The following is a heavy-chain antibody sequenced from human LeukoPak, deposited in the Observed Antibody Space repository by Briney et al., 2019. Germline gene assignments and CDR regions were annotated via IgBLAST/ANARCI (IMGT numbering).Heavy chain of an antibody. D-gene: IGHD3-22*01. J-gene: IGHJ4*02. CDR1: GYTFTSYG. CDR3: ARNYYDSSGYYLHPDY. Sequence: GASVKVSCKASGYTFTSYGISWVRQAPGQGLEWMGWISAYNGNTNYAQKLQGRVTMTTDTSTSTAYMELRSLRSDDTAVYYCARNYYDSSGYYLHPDYWGQGTLVTVSS. V-gene: IGHV1-18*01. CDR2: ISAYNGNT.